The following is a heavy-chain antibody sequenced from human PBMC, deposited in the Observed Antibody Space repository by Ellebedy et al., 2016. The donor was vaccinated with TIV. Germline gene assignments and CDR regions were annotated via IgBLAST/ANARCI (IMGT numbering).Heavy chain of an antibody. CDR2: IIPIFGTA. CDR3: ARGSSEYGDSMYYFDY. Sequence: SVKVSCXASGGTFSSYAISWVRQAPGQGLEWMGGIIPIFGTANYAQKFQGRVTIIADESTSTAYMELSSLRSEDTAVYYCARGSSEYGDSMYYFDYWGQGTLVTVSS. CDR1: GGTFSSYA. D-gene: IGHD4-17*01. V-gene: IGHV1-69*13. J-gene: IGHJ4*02.